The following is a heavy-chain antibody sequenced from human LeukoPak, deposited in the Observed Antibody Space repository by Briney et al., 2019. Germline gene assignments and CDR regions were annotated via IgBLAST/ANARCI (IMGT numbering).Heavy chain of an antibody. V-gene: IGHV3-30*02. CDR3: ARLPGFGESC. Sequence: GGSLRLSCAASGFTFSSYGMHWVRQAPGKGLEWVAFIRYDGSNKYYADSVKGRFTISRDNSKNTLYPQMNSLRAEDTAVYYCARLPGFGESCWGQGTLVTVSS. CDR1: GFTFSSYG. CDR2: IRYDGSNK. J-gene: IGHJ4*02. D-gene: IGHD3-10*01.